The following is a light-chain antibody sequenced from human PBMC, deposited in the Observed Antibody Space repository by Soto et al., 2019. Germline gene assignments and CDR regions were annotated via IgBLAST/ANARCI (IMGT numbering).Light chain of an antibody. CDR3: QKYNNWPPYT. CDR1: QSVNIN. V-gene: IGKV3-15*01. Sequence: EIVMTQSPATLSVSPGERATLSCRASQSVNINLAWYQQKPGQAPRLLIYGTSTRATGVPARFSGSGSGTEFTLTISNLQSEDFAVYYCQKYNNWPPYTFGQGTKLEIK. CDR2: GTS. J-gene: IGKJ2*01.